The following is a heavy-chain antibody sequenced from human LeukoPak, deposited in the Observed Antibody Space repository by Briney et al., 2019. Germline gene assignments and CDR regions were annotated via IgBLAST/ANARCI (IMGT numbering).Heavy chain of an antibody. D-gene: IGHD3-10*01. Sequence: GGSLRLSCAASGFTFSSYEMNWVRQAPGKGLEWISYITSSSSSIFYAASVRGRFTISRDNAMNSLFLQMNSLRDEDTAVYYCTRGGSYFEKWGQGALVTVTS. CDR1: GFTFSSYE. V-gene: IGHV3-48*03. CDR3: TRGGSYFEK. CDR2: ITSSSSSI. J-gene: IGHJ4*02.